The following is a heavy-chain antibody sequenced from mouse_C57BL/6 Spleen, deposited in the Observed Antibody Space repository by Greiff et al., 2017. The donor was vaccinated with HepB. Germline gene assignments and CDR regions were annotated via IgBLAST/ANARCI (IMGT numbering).Heavy chain of an antibody. Sequence: VQLQQSGAELVRPGASVTLSCKASGYTFTDYEMHWVKQTPVHGLEWIGAIDPETGGTAYNQKFKGKAILTADKSSSTAYMELRSLTSEDSAVYYCTRALTGTEGYFDYWGQGTTLTVSS. V-gene: IGHV1-15*01. D-gene: IGHD4-1*01. CDR2: IDPETGGT. J-gene: IGHJ2*01. CDR3: TRALTGTEGYFDY. CDR1: GYTFTDYE.